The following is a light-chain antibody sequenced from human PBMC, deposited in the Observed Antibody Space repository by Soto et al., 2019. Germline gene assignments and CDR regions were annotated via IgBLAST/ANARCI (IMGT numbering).Light chain of an antibody. CDR2: DAS. CDR1: QGISSF. V-gene: IGKV1-16*01. J-gene: IGKJ1*01. CDR3: QQYHSYPAS. Sequence: DIQMTQSPSSLSASVGDRVTITCRASQGISSFLAWFQQKPGKAPKSLNYDASTLQSGVSSRFSGSGSDTHFTLTISSLQPEDFATYYCQQYHSYPASFGQGTKVEIK.